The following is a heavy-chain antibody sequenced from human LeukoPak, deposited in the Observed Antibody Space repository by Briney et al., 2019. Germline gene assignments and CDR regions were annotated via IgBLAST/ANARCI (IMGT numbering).Heavy chain of an antibody. Sequence: SETLSLTCTVSGYSISSGFYWGWIRQPPGKGLEWIGNIHHSGSTYYKPSLKSRVTISVDTSKNQFSLKLSSVTAADTAVYYCARGLRRAAAGIDYWGQGTLVTVSS. CDR3: ARGLRRAAAGIDY. CDR2: IHHSGST. J-gene: IGHJ4*02. D-gene: IGHD6-13*01. V-gene: IGHV4-38-2*02. CDR1: GYSISSGFY.